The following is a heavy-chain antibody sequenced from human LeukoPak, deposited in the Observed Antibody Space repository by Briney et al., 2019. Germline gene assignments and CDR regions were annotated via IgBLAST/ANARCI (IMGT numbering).Heavy chain of an antibody. CDR1: GLTFSAYG. D-gene: IGHD6-13*01. Sequence: QPGGSLRLSCVAPGLTFSAYGMHWVRQAPGKGLEWVAVIWSDGTNKYYAESVRGRFTISRDNSKNTLYLQMNTLIIEDTAVYYCASAAGAFDNWGQGTMITVSS. CDR2: IWSDGTNK. V-gene: IGHV3-33*01. CDR3: ASAAGAFDN. J-gene: IGHJ3*02.